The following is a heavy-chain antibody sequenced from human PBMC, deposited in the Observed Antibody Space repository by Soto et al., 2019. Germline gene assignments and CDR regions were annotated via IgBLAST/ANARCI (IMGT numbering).Heavy chain of an antibody. Sequence: EVQLLESGGGLVQPGGSLRLSCAASGFTFSSYAMSWVRQAPGKGLEWVSAISGSGGSTYYADSVKGRFNISRDNSKNTLYLQMNSLRAEDTAVYYCAKDTDTAMVNPYYYYYYGMDVWGQGTTVTVSS. V-gene: IGHV3-23*01. CDR2: ISGSGGST. CDR1: GFTFSSYA. D-gene: IGHD5-18*01. J-gene: IGHJ6*02. CDR3: AKDTDTAMVNPYYYYYYGMDV.